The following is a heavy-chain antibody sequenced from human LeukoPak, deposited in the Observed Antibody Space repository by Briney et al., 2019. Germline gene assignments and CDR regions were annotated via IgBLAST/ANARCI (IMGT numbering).Heavy chain of an antibody. J-gene: IGHJ3*02. V-gene: IGHV5-51*03. CDR3: ATTLYSGIYGDAFDT. D-gene: IGHD1-26*01. CDR1: GYSFTNYW. Sequence: PGESLKISCQGSGYSFTNYWIGWVRQMPGKGLEWMGIMYPGDSETRYSPSFQSQVTISADKSISTAYLQWSSLKASDTAMYYCATTLYSGIYGDAFDTWGQGTMVTVSS. CDR2: MYPGDSET.